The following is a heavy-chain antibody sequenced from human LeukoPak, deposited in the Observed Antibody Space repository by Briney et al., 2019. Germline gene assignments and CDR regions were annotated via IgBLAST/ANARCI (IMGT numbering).Heavy chain of an antibody. CDR3: ARDGAMIPRLSWFDP. CDR1: GYTFINID. Sequence: ASVKVSCMASGYTFINIDIHWVRQAPGQGLEWMGWISAYNGNTNYAQKLQGRVTMTTDTSTSTAYMELRSLRSDDTAVYYCARDGAMIPRLSWFDPWGQGTLVTVSS. J-gene: IGHJ5*02. D-gene: IGHD3-22*01. V-gene: IGHV1-18*01. CDR2: ISAYNGNT.